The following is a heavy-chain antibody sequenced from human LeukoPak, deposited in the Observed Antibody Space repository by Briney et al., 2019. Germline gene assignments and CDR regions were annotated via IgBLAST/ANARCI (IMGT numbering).Heavy chain of an antibody. Sequence: ASVKVSCKASGYTFTSYDINWVRQATGQGLEWVGLMNPNSGNTGYAQKFQGRVTMTRNTSISTAYMELSSLRSEDTAVYYCARGRGYCRGGSCYHNENWFDPWGQGTLVTVSS. CDR1: GYTFTSYD. CDR3: ARGRGYCRGGSCYHNENWFDP. V-gene: IGHV1-8*01. D-gene: IGHD2-15*01. CDR2: MNPNSGNT. J-gene: IGHJ5*02.